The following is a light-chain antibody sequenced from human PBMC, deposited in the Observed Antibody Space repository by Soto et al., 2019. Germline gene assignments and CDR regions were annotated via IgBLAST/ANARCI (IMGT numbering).Light chain of an antibody. CDR3: SSYTCSSTYV. CDR2: EVS. Sequence: QSALPQPASASGSPGQSITISCTGTSRDVGGYTYVSWSQQHTGKAPQLMIYEVSNRPSGVSNRFSASKSGNTAPLTISGLQAEDEADYYGSSYTCSSTYVFGTGTKV. CDR1: SRDVGGYTY. V-gene: IGLV2-14*01. J-gene: IGLJ1*01.